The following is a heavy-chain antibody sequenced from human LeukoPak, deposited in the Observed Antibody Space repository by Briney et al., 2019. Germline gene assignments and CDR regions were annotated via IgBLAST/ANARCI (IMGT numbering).Heavy chain of an antibody. V-gene: IGHV3-7*03. CDR2: IKQDGSEK. D-gene: IGHD2-2*01. CDR1: GFPFSSYW. CDR3: AKGRPTALGYCSSSICADYYFDL. Sequence: GGSLRLSCVASGFPFSSYWMSWVRQAPGKGPEWVANIKQDGSEKNYVDSVKGRFTISRDNAKNSLFMEMNSLRAEDTAVYYCAKGRPTALGYCSSSICADYYFDLWGRGTLLTVSS. J-gene: IGHJ2*01.